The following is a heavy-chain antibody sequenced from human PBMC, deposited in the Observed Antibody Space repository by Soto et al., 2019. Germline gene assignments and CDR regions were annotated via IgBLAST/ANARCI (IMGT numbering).Heavy chain of an antibody. CDR3: ARGGRRSILGVVIPINAFDI. D-gene: IGHD3-3*02. CDR1: GYTFTSYD. V-gene: IGHV1-8*01. J-gene: IGHJ3*02. CDR2: MNPNSGNT. Sequence: QVQLVQSGAEVKKPGASVKVSCKASGYTFTSYDINWVRQATGQGLEWMGWMNPNSGNTGYAQKFQGRVTMTRNTSISTAYMELSSLRSEDTAVYYCARGGRRSILGVVIPINAFDIWGQGTMVTVSS.